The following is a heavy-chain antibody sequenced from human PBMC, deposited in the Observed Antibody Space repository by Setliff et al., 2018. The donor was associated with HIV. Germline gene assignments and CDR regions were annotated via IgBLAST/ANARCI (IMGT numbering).Heavy chain of an antibody. Sequence: PSETLSLTCTVSGASFTTHYWSLIRQPPGKGLEWIGSIYFTGSSDNNPSLKSRVTLSVDTSKHQFSLKLSSVTAADTAVYYCARGVAAAGMLMDVWGKGTTVTLSS. CDR2: IYFTGSS. CDR1: GASFTTHY. D-gene: IGHD6-13*01. J-gene: IGHJ6*03. V-gene: IGHV4-59*11. CDR3: ARGVAAAGMLMDV.